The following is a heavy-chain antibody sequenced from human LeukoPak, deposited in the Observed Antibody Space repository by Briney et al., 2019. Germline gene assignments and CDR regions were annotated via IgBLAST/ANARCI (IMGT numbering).Heavy chain of an antibody. D-gene: IGHD3-22*01. Sequence: SQTLSLTCTVSGGSISSGGYYWSWIRQHPGKGLEWIGYICYSGSTYYNPSLKSRVTISVDTSKNQFSLKLSSVTAADTAVYYCARTGDYYDIHWGQGTLVTVSS. V-gene: IGHV4-31*03. CDR3: ARTGDYYDIH. J-gene: IGHJ4*02. CDR1: GGSISSGGYY. CDR2: ICYSGST.